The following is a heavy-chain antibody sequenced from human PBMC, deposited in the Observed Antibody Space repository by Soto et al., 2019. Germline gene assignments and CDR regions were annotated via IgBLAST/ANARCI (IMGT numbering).Heavy chain of an antibody. CDR3: ARDLRSGGNYWYFDI. Sequence: GASVKVSCKASGYTFTHYGITWVRQAPGQGLEWMGWINSFSGDTNYPQKLQGRLTMTTDTSTNTVYMELRNLRSDDTAVYYCARDLRSGGNYWYFDIWGRGTLVTVSS. V-gene: IGHV1-18*01. J-gene: IGHJ2*01. CDR1: GYTFTHYG. D-gene: IGHD2-15*01. CDR2: INSFSGDT.